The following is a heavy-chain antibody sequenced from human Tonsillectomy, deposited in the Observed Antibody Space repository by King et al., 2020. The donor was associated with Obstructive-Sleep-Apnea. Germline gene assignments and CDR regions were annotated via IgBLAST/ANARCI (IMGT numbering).Heavy chain of an antibody. V-gene: IGHV4-39*07. CDR2: IYYSGST. CDR1: GGSISSSSYY. CDR3: ARGGGVLLWFGANDAFDI. J-gene: IGHJ3*02. Sequence: QLQESGPGLVKPSETLSLTYTVSGGSISSSSYYWGWIRQPPGKGLEWIGSIYYSGSTYYNPSLKSRVTISVDTSKNQFSLKLSSVTAADTAVYYCARGGGVLLWFGANDAFDIWGQGTMVTVSS. D-gene: IGHD3-10*01.